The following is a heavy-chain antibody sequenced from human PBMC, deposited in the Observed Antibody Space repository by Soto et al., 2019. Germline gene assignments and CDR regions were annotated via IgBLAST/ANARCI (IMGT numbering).Heavy chain of an antibody. D-gene: IGHD3-16*01. CDR2: IYSGGST. Sequence: EVQLVESGGGLIQPGGSLRLSCAASGFTVSSNYMSWVRQAPGKGLEWVSVIYSGGSTYYADSVKGRFTISRDNSKNTRYLQMNSLRAEDTAVYYCASRGSYYYYGMDVWGQGTTVTVSS. J-gene: IGHJ6*02. CDR1: GFTVSSNY. CDR3: ASRGSYYYYGMDV. V-gene: IGHV3-53*01.